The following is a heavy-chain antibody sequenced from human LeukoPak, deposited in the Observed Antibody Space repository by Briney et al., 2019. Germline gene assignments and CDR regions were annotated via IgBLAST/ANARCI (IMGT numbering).Heavy chain of an antibody. D-gene: IGHD3-10*01. CDR2: ISGSGAST. CDR1: GFTFSSYA. Sequence: GGSLRLSCAASGFTFSSYAMTWVRQAPVKGLEWVSGISGSGASTSYADSVKGRFTISRDNSKNTLYLQMNSLRAEDTAVYYCAKANMVRGVTLKFDYWGQGTLVTVSS. J-gene: IGHJ4*02. CDR3: AKANMVRGVTLKFDY. V-gene: IGHV3-23*01.